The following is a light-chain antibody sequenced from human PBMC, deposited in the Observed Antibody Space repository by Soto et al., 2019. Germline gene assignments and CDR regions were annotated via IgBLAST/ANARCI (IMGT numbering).Light chain of an antibody. CDR1: SSDVGGYKY. J-gene: IGLJ1*01. V-gene: IGLV2-14*01. CDR3: SSYKSSSPCV. CDR2: DVS. Sequence: QSVLTQPASVSGSPGQSITISCTGTSSDVGGYKYVSWYQQYPGKAPKLMMYDVSNRPSGVSNRFSGSKSGNTASLTISGLQAEDEADYYCSSYKSSSPCVFGTGTKVTLL.